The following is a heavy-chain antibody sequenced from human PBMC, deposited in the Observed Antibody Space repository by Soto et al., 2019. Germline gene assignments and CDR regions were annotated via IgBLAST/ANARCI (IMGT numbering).Heavy chain of an antibody. Sequence: SETLSLTCIVSGGSVSSGSYYWSWIRQPPGKGLEWIGYIYYSGSTNYNSSLKSRVTISVDTSKNQFSLKLSSVTAADTAVYFCARARYYGSGSYSRYYYGMDVWGQGTTVTVSS. CDR2: IYYSGST. V-gene: IGHV4-61*01. CDR3: ARARYYGSGSYSRYYYGMDV. CDR1: GGSVSSGSYY. D-gene: IGHD3-10*01. J-gene: IGHJ6*02.